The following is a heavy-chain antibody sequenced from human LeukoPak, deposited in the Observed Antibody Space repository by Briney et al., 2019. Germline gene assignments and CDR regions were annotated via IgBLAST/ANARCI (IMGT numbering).Heavy chain of an antibody. Sequence: TGGSLRLSCAASGFTFSSYWMSWVRQAPGKGLEWVANIKQDGSEKYYVDSVKGRFTISRDNAKNSLYLQMNSLRAEDTAVYYCARVSSGYDQTTDFDYWGQGTLVTVSS. CDR2: IKQDGSEK. CDR1: GFTFSSYW. V-gene: IGHV3-7*01. D-gene: IGHD5-12*01. J-gene: IGHJ4*02. CDR3: ARVSSGYDQTTDFDY.